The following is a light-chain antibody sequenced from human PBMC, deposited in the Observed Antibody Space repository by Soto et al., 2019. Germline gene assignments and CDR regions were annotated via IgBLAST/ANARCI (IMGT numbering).Light chain of an antibody. CDR2: LAS. CDR3: HQRQSWPRT. CDR1: QAVNTR. Sequence: EIVLTQSPATLSSFPGDRVTLSCRASQAVNTRLAWYQHRPGQAPRLLIYLASNRAAGGPARFSGSGSGTDFTLTISDVEPEDFAVYYCHQRQSWPRTFGQGTTVDI. V-gene: IGKV3-11*01. J-gene: IGKJ1*01.